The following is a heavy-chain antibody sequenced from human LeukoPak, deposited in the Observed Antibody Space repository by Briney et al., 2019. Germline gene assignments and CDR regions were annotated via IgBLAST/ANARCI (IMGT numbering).Heavy chain of an antibody. Sequence: ASVKVSCKXSGYTFTSYGISWVRQAPGQGLEWMGWISAYNGNTNYAQKLQGRVTMTTDTSTSTAYMELRSLRSDDTAVYYCARILGHCSSTSCYDWFDYWGQGTLVTVSS. CDR1: GYTFTSYG. V-gene: IGHV1-18*01. CDR3: ARILGHCSSTSCYDWFDY. D-gene: IGHD2-2*01. CDR2: ISAYNGNT. J-gene: IGHJ4*02.